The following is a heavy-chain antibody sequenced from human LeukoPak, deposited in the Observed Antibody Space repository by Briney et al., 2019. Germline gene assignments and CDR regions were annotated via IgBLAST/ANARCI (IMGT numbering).Heavy chain of an antibody. V-gene: IGHV4-30-2*01. Sequence: SQTLSLACAVSGGSISSGGYSWSWIRQPPGKGLEWIKYIYHSGSTYYNPSLKNRVTISVDRSKNQFSLKLSSVTAADTAVYYCARLYGSGSYYEFDPWGQGTLVTVSS. CDR1: GGSISSGGYS. D-gene: IGHD3-10*01. CDR2: IYHSGST. CDR3: ARLYGSGSYYEFDP. J-gene: IGHJ5*02.